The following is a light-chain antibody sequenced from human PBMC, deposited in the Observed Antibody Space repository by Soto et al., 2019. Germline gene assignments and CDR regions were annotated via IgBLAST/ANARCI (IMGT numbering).Light chain of an antibody. CDR1: QSVSSSY. CDR3: QQYVSSPPYT. V-gene: IGKV3-20*01. CDR2: GAS. Sequence: EIVLTQSPGTLSLSPGERATLSCRASQSVSSSYLAWYQQKPGQAPRLLIYGASNRATGIPDRFSASGSGTNFTLTISRLEPEDFAVYYCQQYVSSPPYTFGQGTKLEIK. J-gene: IGKJ2*01.